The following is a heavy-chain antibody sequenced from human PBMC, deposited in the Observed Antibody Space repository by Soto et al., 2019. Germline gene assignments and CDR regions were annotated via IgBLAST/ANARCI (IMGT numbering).Heavy chain of an antibody. CDR2: VSAYNRNT. CDR1: GYTFSNYG. Sequence: ASVKVSCKASGYTFSNYGITWVRQAPGQGLEWMGWVSAYNRNTNYAQKFEDRVTMTTDTSTGTADMERRSLRSDDTAVYFCARERQSEPLPYWGPGTPVTVSS. J-gene: IGHJ4*02. CDR3: ARERQSEPLPY. V-gene: IGHV1-18*04. D-gene: IGHD1-26*01.